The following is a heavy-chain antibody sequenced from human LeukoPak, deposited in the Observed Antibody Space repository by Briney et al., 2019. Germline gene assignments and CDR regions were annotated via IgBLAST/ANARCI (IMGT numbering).Heavy chain of an antibody. CDR3: ALKTGDY. J-gene: IGHJ4*02. V-gene: IGHV3-7*01. Sequence: GGSLRLSCAASGITFSSYSMNWVRQAPGKGLEWVANIKQDGSERHYVDSVKGRFTISRDNAKNSLFLQMNNLRAEDTAVYYCALKTGDYWGQGTLVTVSS. CDR2: IKQDGSER. CDR1: GITFSSYS.